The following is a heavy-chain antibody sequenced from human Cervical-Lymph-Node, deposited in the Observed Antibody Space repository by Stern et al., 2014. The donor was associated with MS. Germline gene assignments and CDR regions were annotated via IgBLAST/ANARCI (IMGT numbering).Heavy chain of an antibody. CDR3: ARGGGLVGYFDY. V-gene: IGHV1-69*06. CDR2: ITPVFGTT. CDR1: GDNFSSYA. D-gene: IGHD1-26*01. J-gene: IGHJ4*02. Sequence: QVQLVQSGAEVKKPGSSVKVSCKASGDNFSSYAINWVRQGPEQGLEWMVGITPVFGTTNYAQKFQGRVTITADKSTNTAYMELMTLRSEDTAVYYCARGGGLVGYFDYWGQGTLVSVSS.